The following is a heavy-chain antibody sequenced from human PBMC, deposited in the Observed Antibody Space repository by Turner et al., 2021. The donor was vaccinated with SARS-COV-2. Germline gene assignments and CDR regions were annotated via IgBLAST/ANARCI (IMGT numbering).Heavy chain of an antibody. Sequence: EVQLLESGGDLVRPGGSLRLSCLASGFTFSDYAMTWVRQAPGKGLDWVAAIGGRDSGTHYGDSVKGRFTISRDNSKSSLYLQMNSLRPEDTALYYCAKGLGIAVAGTGADYWGQGTLVTVSS. D-gene: IGHD6-19*01. CDR2: IGGRDSGT. CDR3: AKGLGIAVAGTGADY. V-gene: IGHV3-23*01. CDR1: GFTFSDYA. J-gene: IGHJ4*02.